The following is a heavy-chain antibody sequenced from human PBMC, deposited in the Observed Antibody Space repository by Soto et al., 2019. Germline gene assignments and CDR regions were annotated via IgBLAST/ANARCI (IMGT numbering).Heavy chain of an antibody. V-gene: IGHV4-31*03. CDR3: ARSGYSYGPNPLLY. J-gene: IGHJ4*02. CDR2: IYYSGST. Sequence: SETLSLTCTVSGGSISSGGYYWSWIRQHPGKGLEWIGYIYYSGSTYYNPSLKSRVTISVDASKNQFSLKLSSVTAADTAVYYCARSGYSYGPNPLLYWGQGTLVTVSS. D-gene: IGHD5-18*01. CDR1: GGSISSGGYY.